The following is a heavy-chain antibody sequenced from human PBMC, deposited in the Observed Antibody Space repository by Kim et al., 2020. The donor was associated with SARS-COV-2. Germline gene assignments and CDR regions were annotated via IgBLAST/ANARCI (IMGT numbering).Heavy chain of an antibody. Sequence: DPYYPGSVKGRFTISRENAKNSLYLQMNSLRAGDTAVYYCARESYYGMDVWGQGTTVTVSS. V-gene: IGHV3-13*05. CDR3: ARESYYGMDV. J-gene: IGHJ6*02. CDR2: DP.